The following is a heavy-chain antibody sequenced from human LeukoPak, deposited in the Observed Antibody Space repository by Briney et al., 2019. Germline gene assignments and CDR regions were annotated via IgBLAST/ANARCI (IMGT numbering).Heavy chain of an antibody. Sequence: SETLSLTCTVSGGSISSYYWSWIRQPPGKGLEWIGYIYYSGSTNYNPPLKSRVTISVDTSKNQFSLKLSSVTAADTAVYYCAREDEYCSSTSCYARFNWFDPWGQGTLVTVSS. CDR2: IYYSGST. V-gene: IGHV4-59*01. CDR3: AREDEYCSSTSCYARFNWFDP. CDR1: GGSISSYY. J-gene: IGHJ5*02. D-gene: IGHD2-2*01.